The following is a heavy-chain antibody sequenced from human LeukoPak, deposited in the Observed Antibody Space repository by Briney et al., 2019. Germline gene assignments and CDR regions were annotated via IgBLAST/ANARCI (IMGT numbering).Heavy chain of an antibody. CDR2: IYSGGST. J-gene: IGHJ3*02. Sequence: GGSLRLSCAASGFTVSSNYMSWVRQAPGKGLEWVSVIYSGGSTYYADSVKGRFTISRDNSKNTLYLQMNSLRAEDTAVYYCASKLLWFGESSDDAFDIWGQGTMVTVSS. CDR3: ASKLLWFGESSDDAFDI. D-gene: IGHD3-10*01. CDR1: GFTVSSNY. V-gene: IGHV3-53*01.